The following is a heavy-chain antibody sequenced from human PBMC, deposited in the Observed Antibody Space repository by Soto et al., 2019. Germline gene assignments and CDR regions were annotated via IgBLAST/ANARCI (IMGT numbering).Heavy chain of an antibody. CDR2: IYPRDSDT. V-gene: IGHV5-51*01. Sequence: PGESLKISCKGSGYIFTNYWIAGVRQMPGKGLEWMGIIYPRDSDTRYSPSFQGQVTMSADKSTSIAYLQWSSLKASDTAIYYCARLDQSDQILFGMDVWGQGTTGTVSS. CDR3: ARLDQSDQILFGMDV. D-gene: IGHD3-10*01. J-gene: IGHJ6*02. CDR1: GYIFTNYW.